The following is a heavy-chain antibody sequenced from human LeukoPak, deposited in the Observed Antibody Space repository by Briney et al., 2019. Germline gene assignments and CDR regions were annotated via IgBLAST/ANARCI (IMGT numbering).Heavy chain of an antibody. D-gene: IGHD4-23*01. CDR2: ISYSGYT. CDR1: GASIRSYY. V-gene: IGHV4-59*01. J-gene: IGHJ4*02. Sequence: PSETLSLTCTVSGASIRSYYWSWTRHAPGKGLEWVGFISYSGYTSYSPSLKSRVAISVDTSKSQFSLRLTSMTAADTAIYYCARGRNDNGGMFFDSWAQGTLVTVSS. CDR3: ARGRNDNGGMFFDS.